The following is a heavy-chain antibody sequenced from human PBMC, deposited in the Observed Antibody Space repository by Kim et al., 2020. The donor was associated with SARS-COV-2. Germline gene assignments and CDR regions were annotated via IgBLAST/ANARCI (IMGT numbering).Heavy chain of an antibody. Sequence: LKGRFTISVDTSKNQLSLKLSSVTAADTAVYYCARDRSYDSSGYHDAFDIWGQGTMVTVSS. D-gene: IGHD3-22*01. J-gene: IGHJ3*02. V-gene: IGHV4-31*02. CDR3: ARDRSYDSSGYHDAFDI.